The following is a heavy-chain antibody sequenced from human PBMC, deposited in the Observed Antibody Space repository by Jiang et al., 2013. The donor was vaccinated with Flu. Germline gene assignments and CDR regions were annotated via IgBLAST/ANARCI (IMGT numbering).Heavy chain of an antibody. J-gene: IGHJ4*02. CDR3: ARPLYSGSYYGGYYFDY. V-gene: IGHV4-39*01. CDR1: GGSISSSSYY. CDR2: IYYSGST. D-gene: IGHD1-26*01. Sequence: KPSETLSLTCTVSGGSISSSSYYWGWIRQPPGKGLEWIGSIYYSGSTYYNPSLKSRVTISVDTSKNQFSLKLSSVTAADTAVYYCARPLYSGSYYGGYYFDYWGQGTLVTVSS.